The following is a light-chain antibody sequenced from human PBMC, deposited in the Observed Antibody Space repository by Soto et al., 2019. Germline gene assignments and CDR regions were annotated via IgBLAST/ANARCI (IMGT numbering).Light chain of an antibody. CDR3: QQYNSYSPWT. Sequence: DIQMTQSPSSLPASVGDRVTITCRASQSISTYLSWYQQKPGKAPTLLIYTASTLQSGVPSRFSGSGSGTDFTLTISSLQPEDFATYYCQQYNSYSPWTFGQGTKVEIK. V-gene: IGKV1-39*01. CDR1: QSISTY. J-gene: IGKJ1*01. CDR2: TAS.